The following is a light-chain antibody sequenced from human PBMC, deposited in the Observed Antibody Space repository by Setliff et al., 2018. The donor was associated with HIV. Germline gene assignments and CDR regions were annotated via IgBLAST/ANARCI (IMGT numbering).Light chain of an antibody. J-gene: IGLJ2*01. CDR3: VLYMTSGTVV. CDR1: SGSVSTSYY. CDR2: NTN. Sequence: QTVVTQEPSFSVSPGGTVTFTCALSSGSVSTSYYPSWYQQTPGRPPHTLIYNTNTRSSGVPDRFSGSILDNKAALTITGAQAEDECDYYCVLYMTSGTVVFGGGTK. V-gene: IGLV8-61*01.